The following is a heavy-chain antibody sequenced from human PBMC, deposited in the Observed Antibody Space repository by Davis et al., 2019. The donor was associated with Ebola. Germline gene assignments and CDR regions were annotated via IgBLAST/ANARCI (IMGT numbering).Heavy chain of an antibody. CDR1: GGSISSYY. Sequence: PSETLSLTCTVSGGSISSYYWSWIRQPPGKGLEWIGYIYYSGSTNYNPSLKSRVTISVDTSKNQFSLKLSSVTAADTAVYYCARARPTYYYDSSGYYYVDSVDYWGQGTLVTVSS. J-gene: IGHJ4*02. V-gene: IGHV4-59*01. CDR2: IYYSGST. D-gene: IGHD3-22*01. CDR3: ARARPTYYYDSSGYYYVDSVDY.